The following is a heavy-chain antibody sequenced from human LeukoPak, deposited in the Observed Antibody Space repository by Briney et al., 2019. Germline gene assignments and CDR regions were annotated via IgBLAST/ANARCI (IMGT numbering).Heavy chain of an antibody. CDR2: INWNGGST. J-gene: IGHJ5*02. CDR3: ANGARGNWFDP. V-gene: IGHV3-20*04. CDR1: GFTFDDYG. Sequence: GGSLRPSCAASGFTFDDYGMSWVRQAPGKGLEWVSGINWNGGSTGYADSVKGRFTISRDNAKNSLYLQMNSLRSDDTAVYYCANGARGNWFDPWGQGTLVTVSS. D-gene: IGHD4-17*01.